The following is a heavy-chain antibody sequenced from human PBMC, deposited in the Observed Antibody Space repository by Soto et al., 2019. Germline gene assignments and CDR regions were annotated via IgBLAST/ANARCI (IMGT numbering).Heavy chain of an antibody. J-gene: IGHJ3*02. CDR2: ISGSGGST. CDR3: AKRSSDGYSLRI. Sequence: HPGGSLRLSCAASGFTFSSYAMSWVRQAPGKGLEWASAISGSGGSTYYADSVKGRFTISRDNSKNTLYLQMNSLRAEDTAVYYCAKRSSDGYSLRIWGQGTMVTVSS. CDR1: GFTFSSYA. V-gene: IGHV3-23*01. D-gene: IGHD5-18*01.